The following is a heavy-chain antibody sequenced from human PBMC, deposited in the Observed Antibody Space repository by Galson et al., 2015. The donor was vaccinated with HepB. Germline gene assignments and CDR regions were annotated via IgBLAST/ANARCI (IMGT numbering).Heavy chain of an antibody. CDR1: GFTFSAYS. D-gene: IGHD6-19*01. Sequence: SLRLSCAASGFTFSAYSMNWVRQAPGKGLEWVSSISSSSSFIYYADSVRGRFTISRDNAKNSLYLQMNSLRAEDTAVYYCARGPERQQGLVRTIEYWGQGTLVTVSS. CDR3: ARGPERQQGLVRTIEY. V-gene: IGHV3-21*01. CDR2: ISSSSSFI. J-gene: IGHJ4*02.